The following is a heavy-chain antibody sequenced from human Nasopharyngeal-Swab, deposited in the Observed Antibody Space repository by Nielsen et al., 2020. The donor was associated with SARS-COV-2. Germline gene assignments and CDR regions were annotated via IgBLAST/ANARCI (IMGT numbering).Heavy chain of an antibody. D-gene: IGHD1-1*01. CDR2: ISWNSGST. V-gene: IGHV3-9*01. CDR3: AKTATGTTEDDAFDI. CDR1: GFTFDDYA. Sequence: GGSLRLSCAASGFTFDDYAMHGVRQAPGKGLEWVSGISWNSGSTGYADSVKGRFTISRDNAKNSLYLQMNSLRAEDTALYYCAKTATGTTEDDAFDIWGQGTMVTVSS. J-gene: IGHJ3*02.